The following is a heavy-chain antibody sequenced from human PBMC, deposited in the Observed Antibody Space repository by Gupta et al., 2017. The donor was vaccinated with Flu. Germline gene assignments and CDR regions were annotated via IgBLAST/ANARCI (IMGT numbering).Heavy chain of an antibody. CDR1: GFTFSPYS. Sequence: EVQLVESGGGLVQTGGSLRLSCATSGFTFSPYSMSWVRQAPGRGLEWISYISVSSSNIYYADSVKGRFTISRDNAKNSLYLQMNSLRDEDTAVYYCARDRGYYDSSGYPYFDYWGQGTLVTVSP. V-gene: IGHV3-48*02. CDR3: ARDRGYYDSSGYPYFDY. D-gene: IGHD3-22*01. J-gene: IGHJ4*02. CDR2: ISVSSSNI.